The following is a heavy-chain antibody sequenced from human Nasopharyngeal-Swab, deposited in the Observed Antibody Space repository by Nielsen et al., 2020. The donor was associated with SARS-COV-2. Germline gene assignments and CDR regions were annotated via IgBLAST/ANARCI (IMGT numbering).Heavy chain of an antibody. CDR1: DGSISSSSYY. CDR2: IYYSGST. D-gene: IGHD1-26*01. J-gene: IGHJ4*02. V-gene: IGHV4-39*01. CDR3: ARQVGATVLDY. Sequence: SETLSLTCTVSDGSISSSSYYWGWIRQPPGKGLEWIGSIYYSGSTYYNPSLKSRVTISVDTSKNQFSLKLSSVTAADTAVYYCARQVGATVLDYWGQGTLVTVSS.